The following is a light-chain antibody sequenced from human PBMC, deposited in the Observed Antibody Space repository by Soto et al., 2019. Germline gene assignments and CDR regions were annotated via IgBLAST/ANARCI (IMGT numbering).Light chain of an antibody. CDR2: WAS. V-gene: IGKV4-1*01. CDR3: QQDYTSTRK. J-gene: IGKJ1*01. Sequence: IWMTHTPTCPVGSLGARSNSNCKSSQPVLYRSNNKNSLAWFQQKPGQPPHLPISWASTRESGVPDRFSGSGSGTDFTLTISSLQAEDVAVYYCQQDYTSTRKFGQGTKVEIK. CDR1: QPVLYRSNNKNS.